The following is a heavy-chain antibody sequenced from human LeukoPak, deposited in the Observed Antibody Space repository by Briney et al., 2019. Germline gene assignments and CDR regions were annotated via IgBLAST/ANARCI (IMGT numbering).Heavy chain of an antibody. CDR3: ARDRDNSGSYAYYFDY. J-gene: IGHJ4*02. V-gene: IGHV3-30-3*01. Sequence: GGSLRLSCAASGFTFSSFPIHWVRQAPGKGLEWVALISYDGSNKYYADSVKGRFTISRDNPKNTLYLQMNSLRAEDTAVYYCARDRDNSGSYAYYFDYWGQGTRVTVSS. D-gene: IGHD3-22*01. CDR2: ISYDGSNK. CDR1: GFTFSSFP.